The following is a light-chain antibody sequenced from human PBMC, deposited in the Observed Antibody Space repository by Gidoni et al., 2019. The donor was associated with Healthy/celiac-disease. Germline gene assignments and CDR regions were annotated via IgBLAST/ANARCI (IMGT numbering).Light chain of an antibody. Sequence: SYVLTQPPSGSVAPGQTANLPCGGINIGSKRVNWYQQKPGQAPLLVLYDDSDRPSGIPERLSGFNSGSTATLTIRRVEAGDEADYFCQVWDSGYDLVVFGGGTTLTVL. J-gene: IGLJ2*01. CDR2: DDS. CDR1: NIGSKR. V-gene: IGLV3-21*02. CDR3: QVWDSGYDLVV.